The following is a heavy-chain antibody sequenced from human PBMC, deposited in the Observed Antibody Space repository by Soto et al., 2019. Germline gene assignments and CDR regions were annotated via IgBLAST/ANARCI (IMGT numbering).Heavy chain of an antibody. D-gene: IGHD1-26*01. CDR2: ISYDGSNK. Sequence: LRLSCAASGFTFSSYAMHWVRQAPGKGLEWVAVISYDGSNKYYADSVKGRFTISRDNSKNTLYLQMNSLRAEDTAAYYCARDGFRELLGYFDYWGQGTLVTVSS. J-gene: IGHJ4*02. V-gene: IGHV3-30-3*01. CDR1: GFTFSSYA. CDR3: ARDGFRELLGYFDY.